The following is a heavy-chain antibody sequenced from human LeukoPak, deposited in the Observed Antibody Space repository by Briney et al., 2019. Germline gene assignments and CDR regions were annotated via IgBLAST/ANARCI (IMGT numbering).Heavy chain of an antibody. D-gene: IGHD6-13*01. CDR3: AIPGIAAAGETYLDY. Sequence: GRSLRLSCAAPGFTFNSYARHWVRQAPSKGLEWVAVISYDESNKYYADSVKGRFTISRDNSKNTLYLQVDSPRAEDTAVYYCAIPGIAAAGETYLDYWGQGTLVTVSS. V-gene: IGHV3-30*04. J-gene: IGHJ4*02. CDR2: ISYDESNK. CDR1: GFTFNSYA.